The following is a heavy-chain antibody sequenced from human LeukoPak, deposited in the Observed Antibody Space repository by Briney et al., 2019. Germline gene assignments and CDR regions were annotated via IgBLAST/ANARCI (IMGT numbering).Heavy chain of an antibody. D-gene: IGHD5-12*01. J-gene: IGHJ4*02. V-gene: IGHV3-23*01. Sequence: GGSLRLSCAASGFTFSNYAMSWVRQAPGKGLEWVSVISGSGGSIYDADSVKGRFTISRDNSKNTLYLQMNSLRVEDTAVYYCAKTRGGVVATTSDYWGQGTLVTVSS. CDR3: AKTRGGVVATTSDY. CDR1: GFTFSNYA. CDR2: ISGSGGSI.